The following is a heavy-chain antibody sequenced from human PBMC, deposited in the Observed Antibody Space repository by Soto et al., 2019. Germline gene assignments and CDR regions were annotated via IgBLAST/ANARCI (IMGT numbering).Heavy chain of an antibody. CDR3: ARGGTYYYDSSGYYHFDY. CDR2: IIPIFGTA. D-gene: IGHD3-22*01. V-gene: IGHV1-69*13. CDR1: GGTFSSYA. Sequence: ASVKVSCKASGGTFSSYAISWVRQAPGQGLEWMGGIIPIFGTANYAQKFQGRVTITADESTSTAYMELSSLRSEDTAVYYCARGGTYYYDSSGYYHFDYWGQGTVVTVSS. J-gene: IGHJ4*02.